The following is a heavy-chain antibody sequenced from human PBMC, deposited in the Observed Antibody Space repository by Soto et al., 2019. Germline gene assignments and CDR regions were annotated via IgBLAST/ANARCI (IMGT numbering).Heavy chain of an antibody. CDR1: GYSFSNYW. V-gene: IGHV5-51*01. D-gene: IGHD3-10*01. Sequence: GESLKISCKGSGYSFSNYWIGWVRQMPGKGLEWMGIIFPRDSDTRYSPSFQGQVTISADKSISTAYLQWSSLKASDTAMYYCARIMVRGVITYSRDYHGMDVWGQGTTVTVS. J-gene: IGHJ6*02. CDR3: ARIMVRGVITYSRDYHGMDV. CDR2: IFPRDSDT.